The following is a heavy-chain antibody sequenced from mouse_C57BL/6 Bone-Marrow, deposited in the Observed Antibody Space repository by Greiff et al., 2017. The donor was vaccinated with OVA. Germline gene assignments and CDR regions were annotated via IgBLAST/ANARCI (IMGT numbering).Heavy chain of an antibody. V-gene: IGHV1-61*01. Sequence: QVQLQQPGAELVRPGSSVKLSCKASGYTFTSYWMDWVKQRPGQGLEWIGNIYPSDSATHYNQQFKDKATLTVDKSSSTAYMQLSSLTSESSSFYSCARNKVIYAGYYLPFDYWGQGTTLTVSS. D-gene: IGHD2-3*01. CDR1: GYTFTSYW. CDR2: IYPSDSAT. J-gene: IGHJ2*01. CDR3: ARNKVIYAGYYLPFDY.